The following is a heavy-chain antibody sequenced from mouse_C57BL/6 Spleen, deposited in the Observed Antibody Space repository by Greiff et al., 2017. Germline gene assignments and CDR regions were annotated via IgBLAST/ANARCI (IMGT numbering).Heavy chain of an antibody. D-gene: IGHD2-1*01. Sequence: EVHLVESGPGMVKPSQSLSLTCTVTGYSITSGYDWHWIRHFPGNKLEWMGYISYSGSTNYNPSLKSRISITHDTSKNHFFLKLNSVTTEDTATYYCAREDGTYAMDYWGQGTSVTVSS. CDR3: AREDGTYAMDY. V-gene: IGHV3-1*01. CDR1: GYSITSGYD. J-gene: IGHJ4*01. CDR2: ISYSGST.